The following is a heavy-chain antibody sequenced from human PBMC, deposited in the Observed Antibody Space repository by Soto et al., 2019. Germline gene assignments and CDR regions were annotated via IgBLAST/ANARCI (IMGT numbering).Heavy chain of an antibody. CDR2: IHNSGST. D-gene: IGHD3-10*01. V-gene: IGHV3-53*01. CDR3: AKDSGSGIPDYYGMDV. J-gene: IGHJ6*02. Sequence: GALRLSCAASGFNVKTTYMTWVRQAPGEGLEWVSVIHNSGSTYYADSVKGRFTISRDNSKNTLYLQMNSLRAEDTDVYYCAKDSGSGIPDYYGMDVWGQGTTVTVSS. CDR1: GFNVKTTY.